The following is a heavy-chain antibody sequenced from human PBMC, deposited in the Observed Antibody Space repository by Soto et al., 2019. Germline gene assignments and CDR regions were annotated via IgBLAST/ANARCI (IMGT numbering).Heavy chain of an antibody. J-gene: IGHJ6*02. D-gene: IGHD2-21*01. CDR3: ARHITNNVGYSYGMDV. V-gene: IGHV4-59*08. Sequence: SETLSLTCTVSGDSISSYYWSWIRQPPGKGLEWIGYIYYSGSTNYNPSLKSRVTISVDTSKNQFSLKLSSVTAADTAVYYCARHITNNVGYSYGMDVWGQGTTVTVSS. CDR2: IYYSGST. CDR1: GDSISSYY.